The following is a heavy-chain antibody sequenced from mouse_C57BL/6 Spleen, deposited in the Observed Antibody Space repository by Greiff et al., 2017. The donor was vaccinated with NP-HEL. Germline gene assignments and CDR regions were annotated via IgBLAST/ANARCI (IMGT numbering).Heavy chain of an antibody. V-gene: IGHV1-39*01. D-gene: IGHD1-1*01. Sequence: VQLQQSGPELVKPGASVKISCKASGYSFTDYNMNWVPQSHGKSLEWIGVINPNSGTTSYNQKFKGKATLTVDQSSSTAYMQLNSLTSEDSAVYYCARSRGSPAWFAYWGQGTLVTVSA. J-gene: IGHJ3*01. CDR2: INPNSGTT. CDR1: GYSFTDYN. CDR3: ARSRGSPAWFAY.